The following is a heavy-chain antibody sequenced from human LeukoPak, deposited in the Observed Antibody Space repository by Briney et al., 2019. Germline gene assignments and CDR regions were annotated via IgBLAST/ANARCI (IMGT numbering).Heavy chain of an antibody. V-gene: IGHV3-33*06. D-gene: IGHD2-21*02. CDR2: IWYDGSNK. CDR3: AKEVEAYCGGDCYPGFDY. CDR1: GFTFSSYG. Sequence: GGSLRLSCAASGFTFSSYGMHWVRQAPGKGLEWVAVIWYDGSNKYYADSVEGRFTISRDNSKNTLYLQMNSLRAEDTAVYYCAKEVEAYCGGDCYPGFDYWGQGTLVTVSS. J-gene: IGHJ4*02.